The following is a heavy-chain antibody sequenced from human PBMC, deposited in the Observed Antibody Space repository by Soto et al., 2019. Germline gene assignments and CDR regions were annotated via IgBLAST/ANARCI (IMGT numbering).Heavy chain of an antibody. CDR1: EFTFSNYE. V-gene: IGHV3-48*03. D-gene: IGHD2-2*01. Sequence: EVQLVESGGGLAQPGGSRRLSCAASEFTFSNYEMNWVRQAPGKGLEWVSYISSSGSNIYYADSVKGRFTISRDNAKNSLYLQMNSLRAEDTAVYYCARQWSPLVAFDYWGQGTLVTVSS. J-gene: IGHJ4*02. CDR3: ARQWSPLVAFDY. CDR2: ISSSGSNI.